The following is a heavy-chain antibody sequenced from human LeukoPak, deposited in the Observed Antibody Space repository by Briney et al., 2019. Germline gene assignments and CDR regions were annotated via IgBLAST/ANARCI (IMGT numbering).Heavy chain of an antibody. CDR2: ISSSSSYI. V-gene: IGHV3-21*01. CDR1: GFTFSSYS. J-gene: IGHJ4*02. Sequence: GGSLRLSCAASGFTFSSYSMNWVRQAPGKGLEWVSSISSSSSYIYYADSVKGRFTISRDNAKNSLYLQMNSLRAEDTAVYYCARVSHYDSSGYDYWGQGTLVTVSS. D-gene: IGHD3-22*01. CDR3: ARVSHYDSSGYDY.